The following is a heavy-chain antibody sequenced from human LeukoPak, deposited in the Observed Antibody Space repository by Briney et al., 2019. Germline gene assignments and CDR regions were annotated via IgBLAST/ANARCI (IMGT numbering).Heavy chain of an antibody. V-gene: IGHV4-59*01. J-gene: IGHJ4*02. D-gene: IGHD1/OR15-1a*01. CDR2: IYYSGST. CDR1: GGSITSYY. CDR3: ARDLGTTYFDY. Sequence: SETLSLTCTVSGGSITSYYWSWIRQPPGKGLEWIGYIYYSGSTNYNPSLKSRVTISVDTSKNQFSLKLSSVTAADTAVYYCARDLGTTYFDYWGQGTLVTVSS.